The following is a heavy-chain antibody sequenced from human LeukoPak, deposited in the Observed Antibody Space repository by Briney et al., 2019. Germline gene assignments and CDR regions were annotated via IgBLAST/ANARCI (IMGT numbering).Heavy chain of an antibody. J-gene: IGHJ4*02. D-gene: IGHD6-13*01. V-gene: IGHV3-30*02. CDR3: AREAIAAAWGSGGY. Sequence: PGGSLRLSCSASGLTFSSYGMHWVRQAPAKGLEGVACIRYDGSNKYSADSVKGRFTISRDNAKNSLYLQMNSLRAEDTAVYYCAREAIAAAWGSGGYWGQGTLVTVSS. CDR1: GLTFSSYG. CDR2: IRYDGSNK.